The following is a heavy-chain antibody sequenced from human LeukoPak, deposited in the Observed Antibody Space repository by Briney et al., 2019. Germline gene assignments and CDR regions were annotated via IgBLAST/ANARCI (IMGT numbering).Heavy chain of an antibody. CDR3: ARGVTMVRGVINYFDY. J-gene: IGHJ4*02. CDR2: IYSGGST. D-gene: IGHD3-10*01. CDR1: GFTDSSNY. V-gene: IGHV3-66*02. Sequence: GGSLRLSCAASGFTDSSNYMSWVRQALGKGLEWVSVIYSGGSTYYADSVKGRFTISRDNSKNTLYLQMNSLRAEDTAVYYCARGVTMVRGVINYFDYWGQGTLVTVSS.